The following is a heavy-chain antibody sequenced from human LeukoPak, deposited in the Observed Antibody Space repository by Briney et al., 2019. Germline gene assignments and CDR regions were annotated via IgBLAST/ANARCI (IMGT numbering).Heavy chain of an antibody. D-gene: IGHD3-10*01. CDR2: ISYSGNT. CDR3: ARKILWFGESTWFDP. Sequence: SETLSLTCTVSGDSISSSPYYWGWIRQPPGKGLEWIGTISYSGNTYYNSSLKSRVTISVDTSKNQFSLKLNSVTAADTAVYYCARKILWFGESTWFDPWGQGTLVTVSS. V-gene: IGHV4-39*01. CDR1: GDSISSSPYY. J-gene: IGHJ5*02.